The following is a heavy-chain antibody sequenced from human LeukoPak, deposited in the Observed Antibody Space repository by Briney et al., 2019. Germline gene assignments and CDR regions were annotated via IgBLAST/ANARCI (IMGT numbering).Heavy chain of an antibody. D-gene: IGHD3-22*01. J-gene: IGHJ4*02. CDR1: GYSFNDYG. Sequence: GGSLRLSCAASGYSFNDYGMHWVRRAPGKGLEWVAFIRYDGSEKHYADSVTGRFTISRDNFKNTVYLQMNSLRPEDTAVYYCAKSDRHSGGYQGVSHNWGQGTLVTVSS. CDR3: AKSDRHSGGYQGVSHN. CDR2: IRYDGSEK. V-gene: IGHV3-30*02.